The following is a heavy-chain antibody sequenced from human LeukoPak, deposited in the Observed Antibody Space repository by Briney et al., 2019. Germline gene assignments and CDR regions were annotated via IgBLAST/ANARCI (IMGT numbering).Heavy chain of an antibody. CDR1: GFTFDDYA. Sequence: GGSLRLSCAASGFTFDDYAMHWVRQAPGKGLEWVSGISWNSGSIGYADSVKGRFTISRDNAKNSLYLQMNSLRAEDTALYYCAKDYYDSSGYPDYWGQGTLVTVSS. CDR2: ISWNSGSI. J-gene: IGHJ4*02. V-gene: IGHV3-9*01. CDR3: AKDYYDSSGYPDY. D-gene: IGHD3-22*01.